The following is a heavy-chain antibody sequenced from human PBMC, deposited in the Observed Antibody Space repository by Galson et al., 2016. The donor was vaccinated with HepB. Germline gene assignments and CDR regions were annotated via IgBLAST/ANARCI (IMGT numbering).Heavy chain of an antibody. CDR2: ISAYNGNT. Sequence: SVKVSCKASGYTFTSYGISWVRQAPGQGLEWMGWISAYNGNTNYAQKLQGRVTVTTDTSTSTAYMELRSLKSDDTAVYYCARDLKVFSGGYYPYNFDCWGRGTLVTVSS. V-gene: IGHV1-18*01. J-gene: IGHJ4*02. CDR3: ARDLKVFSGGYYPYNFDC. CDR1: GYTFTSYG. D-gene: IGHD3-22*01.